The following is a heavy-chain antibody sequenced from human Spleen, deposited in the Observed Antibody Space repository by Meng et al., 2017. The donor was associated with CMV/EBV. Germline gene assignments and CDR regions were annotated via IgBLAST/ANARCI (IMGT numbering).Heavy chain of an antibody. V-gene: IGHV6-1*01. CDR2: TYYRSKWYN. Sequence: SQTLSLTCAISGDSVSSNSAAWNWIKQSPSRGLEWLGRTYYRSKWYNDYAVSVKNRITINPDTSKNQFSLQLNSVTPEDTAVYYCARVRIGGGYYYYYGMDVWGQGTTVTVSS. D-gene: IGHD1-26*01. CDR3: ARVRIGGGYYYYYGMDV. J-gene: IGHJ6*02. CDR1: GDSVSSNSAA.